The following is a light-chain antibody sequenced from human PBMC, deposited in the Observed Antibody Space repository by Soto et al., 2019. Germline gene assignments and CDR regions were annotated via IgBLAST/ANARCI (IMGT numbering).Light chain of an antibody. CDR3: QQYNNWPSIT. V-gene: IGKV3-15*01. J-gene: IGKJ5*01. Sequence: IVLPRYAGPLALSPVEGATPATRPIQSVSSSYLAWYQQKPGQAPRLLIYGASTRATGIPARFSGSGSGTEFTLTISSLQSEDFAVYYCQQYNNWPSITFGQGTRLEIK. CDR2: GAS. CDR1: QSVSSSY.